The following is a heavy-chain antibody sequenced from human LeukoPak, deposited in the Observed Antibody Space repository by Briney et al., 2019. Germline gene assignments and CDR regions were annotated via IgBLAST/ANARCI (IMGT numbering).Heavy chain of an antibody. Sequence: GGSLRLSCAASGFSFSNYGMHWVRQAPGEGLEWVAVVWYDGSDKYYADSVKGRFTISRDNSKTTLYLEMNSVRAEDTAVYYCARWGWYNGGWAYGFDVWGQGTMVTVSS. J-gene: IGHJ3*01. D-gene: IGHD6-19*01. CDR1: GFSFSNYG. CDR3: ARWGWYNGGWAYGFDV. CDR2: VWYDGSDK. V-gene: IGHV3-33*01.